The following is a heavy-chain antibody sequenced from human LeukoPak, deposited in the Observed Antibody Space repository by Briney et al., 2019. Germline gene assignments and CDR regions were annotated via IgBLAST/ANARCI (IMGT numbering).Heavy chain of an antibody. CDR2: INYSGST. D-gene: IGHD3-10*01. J-gene: IGHJ4*02. V-gene: IGHV4-59*01. CDR1: GGSISNYH. Sequence: SETLSLTCTVSGGSISNYHWSWIRQPPGKGLEWIGYINYSGSTNFDPSLKSRVTISVDTSRNQLSLKLSSVTAADTAVYYCAREYYYGSGSYYDYWGQGTLVTVSS. CDR3: AREYYYGSGSYYDY.